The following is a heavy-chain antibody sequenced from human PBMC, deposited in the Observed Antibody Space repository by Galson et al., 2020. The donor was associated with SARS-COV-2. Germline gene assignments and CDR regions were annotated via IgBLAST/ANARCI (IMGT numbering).Heavy chain of an antibody. CDR2: IHYTGST. Sequence: SETLSLTCTVSGGSISTYYWTWIRHPPGTGLEWDGYIHYTGSTNYNPSLKRRVTISVDTSKTQFYLKLSSVTSADTDVSSCARAGFSGSYSDVYYWGQGTLVTVSS. D-gene: IGHD1-26*01. J-gene: IGHJ4*02. CDR3: ARAGFSGSYSDVYY. CDR1: GGSISTYY. V-gene: IGHV4-59*01.